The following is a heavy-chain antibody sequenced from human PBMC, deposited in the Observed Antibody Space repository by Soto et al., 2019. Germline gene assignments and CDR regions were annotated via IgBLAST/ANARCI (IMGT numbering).Heavy chain of an antibody. Sequence: ASVKVSCKVSGYTLTELSMHWVRQAPGKGLEWMGGFDPEDGETIYAQKFQGRVTMTEDTSTDTAYMELSSLRSEDTAVYYCARDSRRVYGDYYSYDYWGQGTLVTVSS. CDR1: GYTLTELS. CDR2: FDPEDGET. V-gene: IGHV1-24*01. CDR3: ARDSRRVYGDYYSYDY. J-gene: IGHJ4*02. D-gene: IGHD4-17*01.